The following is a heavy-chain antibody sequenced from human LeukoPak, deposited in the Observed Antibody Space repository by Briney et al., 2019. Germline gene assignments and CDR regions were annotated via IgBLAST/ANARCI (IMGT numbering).Heavy chain of an antibody. V-gene: IGHV1-18*01. CDR1: GYTFTSYD. CDR2: ISAYNGNT. J-gene: IGHJ3*02. Sequence: SVTVSCKASGYTFTSYDINWVRPAPGQGLEWMGWISAYNGNTNYAQKLQGRVTMTTDTSTSTAYMELRSLRSDDTAVYYCARASFGSSDAFDIWGQGTMVTVSS. CDR3: ARASFGSSDAFDI. D-gene: IGHD1-26*01.